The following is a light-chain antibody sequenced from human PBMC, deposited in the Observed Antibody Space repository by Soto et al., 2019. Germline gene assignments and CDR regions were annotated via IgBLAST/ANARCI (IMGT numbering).Light chain of an antibody. Sequence: IVMTQSPDSLAVSLGESATINCKSSRILLYSFNNKNYLAWYQQRPGQPPKLFISWASTRESGVPDRFSGSGSGTDFTLTISGLQVEDVALYYCQQYYSSPVTFGQGTRLEIK. J-gene: IGKJ5*01. CDR2: WAS. V-gene: IGKV4-1*01. CDR3: QQYYSSPVT. CDR1: RILLYSFNNKNY.